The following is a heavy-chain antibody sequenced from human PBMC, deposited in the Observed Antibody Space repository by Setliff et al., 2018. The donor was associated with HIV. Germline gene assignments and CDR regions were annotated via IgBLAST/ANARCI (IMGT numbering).Heavy chain of an antibody. V-gene: IGHV7-4-1*02. J-gene: IGHJ5*02. D-gene: IGHD4-17*01. CDR1: GYTFINYG. CDR3: ARALYGGYGGDINWFDP. Sequence: ASVKVSCKASGYTFINYGIAWVRQAPGQGLEWMGWINTNTGSPTYAQAFTGRFVFSVDTSVSTAYLQISSLKAEDTAVYYCARALYGGYGGDINWFDPWGQGTLVTVSS. CDR2: INTNTGSP.